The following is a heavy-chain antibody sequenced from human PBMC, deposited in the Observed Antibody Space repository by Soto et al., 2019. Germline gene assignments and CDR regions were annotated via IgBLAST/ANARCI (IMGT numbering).Heavy chain of an antibody. Sequence: TLSLTWSVSGSALNSGNYYWSWIRQVPGKGLEWIGHIYVTGAVDYNPSLRDRITISQDTSERQFSLNLRLVTAADTAVYYCARLRIATNNYKWFDPWGQGTLVTVSS. V-gene: IGHV4-31*02. CDR3: ARLRIATNNYKWFDP. J-gene: IGHJ5*02. D-gene: IGHD2-21*01. CDR1: GSALNSGNYY. CDR2: IYVTGAV.